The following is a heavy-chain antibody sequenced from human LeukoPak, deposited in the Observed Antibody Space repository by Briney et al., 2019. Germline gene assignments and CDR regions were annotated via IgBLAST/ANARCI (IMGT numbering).Heavy chain of an antibody. Sequence: GASVKVSCKASGYTFTSYGISWVRQAPGQGLEWMGWISAYNGNTNYAQKLQGRVTMTTDTSTSTAYMELRSLRSDGTAVYYCARVYYYGSGSYSLGDWFDPWGQGTLVTVSS. V-gene: IGHV1-18*01. CDR1: GYTFTSYG. J-gene: IGHJ5*02. CDR2: ISAYNGNT. CDR3: ARVYYYGSGSYSLGDWFDP. D-gene: IGHD3-10*01.